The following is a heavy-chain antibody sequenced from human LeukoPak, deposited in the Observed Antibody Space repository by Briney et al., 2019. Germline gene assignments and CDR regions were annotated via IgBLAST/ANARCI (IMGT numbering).Heavy chain of an antibody. CDR3: ARGFYGQGYTFDY. Sequence: GRSLRLSCAASGFTFSSYGMHWVRQAPGKGLKWVAVIWYDGSNKYYADSVKGRFTISRDNSKNTLYLQMNSLRAEDTAVYYCARGFYGQGYTFDYWGQGTLVTVSS. CDR2: IWYDGSNK. CDR1: GFTFSSYG. V-gene: IGHV3-33*01. D-gene: IGHD4-17*01. J-gene: IGHJ4*02.